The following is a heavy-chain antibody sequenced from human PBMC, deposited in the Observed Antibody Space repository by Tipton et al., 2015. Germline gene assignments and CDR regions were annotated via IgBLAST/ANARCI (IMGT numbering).Heavy chain of an antibody. CDR1: GGSISSRSYY. V-gene: IGHV4-39*01. CDR2: IYYSGNT. D-gene: IGHD3-10*01. CDR3: ARKPVVRGAYYYFDY. Sequence: TLSLTCTVSGGSISSRSYYWGWIRQPPGKGLEWIGRIYYSGNTYYNPSLKSRVTMSRDTSKNQFSLTLNSVTAADTAFYYCARKPVVRGAYYYFDYWGQGTLVTVSS. J-gene: IGHJ4*02.